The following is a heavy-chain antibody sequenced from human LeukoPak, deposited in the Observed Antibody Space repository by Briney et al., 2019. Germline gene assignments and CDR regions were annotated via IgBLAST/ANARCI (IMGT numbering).Heavy chain of an antibody. CDR3: ASDDYGDYAPALYFDY. CDR1: GFTLEDYG. J-gene: IGHJ4*02. D-gene: IGHD4-17*01. CDR2: ISGSGGST. V-gene: IGHV3-23*01. Sequence: PGGSLRLSCAASGFTLEDYGMSWVRQAPGKGLEWVSAISGSGGSTYYADSVKGRFTISRDNSKNTLYLQMNSLRAEDTAVYYCASDDYGDYAPALYFDYWGQGTLVTVSS.